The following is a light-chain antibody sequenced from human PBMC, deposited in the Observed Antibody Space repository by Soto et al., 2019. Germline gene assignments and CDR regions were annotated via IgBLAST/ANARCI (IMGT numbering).Light chain of an antibody. V-gene: IGKV1-39*01. J-gene: IGKJ2*01. CDR1: QSVRSY. CDR3: QQSFTTPYT. Sequence: DLQMTQSPSSLSASVGDRVTITCRASQSVRSYLNWYHQKPGKAPKVLIYGASTLQSGVPSRFSGSGSGTDFTLTISSLQPEDFATYYCQQSFTTPYTFGQGTKLEIK. CDR2: GAS.